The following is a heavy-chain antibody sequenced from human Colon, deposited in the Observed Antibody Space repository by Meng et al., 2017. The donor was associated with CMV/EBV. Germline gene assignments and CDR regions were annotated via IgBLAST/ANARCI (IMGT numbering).Heavy chain of an antibody. Sequence: EVQLVESGGXLVKPGGSLRLSCAASGFTFSSYSMNWVRQAPGKGLEWVSSISSSSSYIYYADSVKGRFTISRDNAKNSLYLQMNSLRAEDTAVYYCARVWVEMATIGTFDYWGQGTLVTVDS. CDR2: ISSSSSYI. CDR1: GFTFSSYS. CDR3: ARVWVEMATIGTFDY. V-gene: IGHV3-21*01. J-gene: IGHJ4*02. D-gene: IGHD5-24*01.